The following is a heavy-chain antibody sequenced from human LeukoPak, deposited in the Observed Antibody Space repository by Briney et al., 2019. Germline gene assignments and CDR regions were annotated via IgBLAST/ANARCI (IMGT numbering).Heavy chain of an antibody. CDR2: ISAYNGNT. Sequence: ASVKVSCKASGYTFTSYGISWVRQAPGQGLEWMGWISAYNGNTNYAQKLQGRVTMTTDTSTSTAYMELRSLRSDDTAVYYCARGRFNKGYSYGNWFDPWGQGTLVTVSS. J-gene: IGHJ5*02. CDR3: ARGRFNKGYSYGNWFDP. CDR1: GYTFTSYG. D-gene: IGHD5-18*01. V-gene: IGHV1-18*01.